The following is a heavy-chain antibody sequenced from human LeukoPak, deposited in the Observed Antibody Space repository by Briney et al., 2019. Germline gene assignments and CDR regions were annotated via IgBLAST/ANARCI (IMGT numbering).Heavy chain of an antibody. CDR3: AKYDTNYDFWSGYRPGSFDY. CDR2: ISSSSSTI. CDR1: GFTFSNAW. D-gene: IGHD3-3*01. Sequence: GGSLRLSCAASGFTFSNAWMIWVRQTPGKGLEWVSSISSSSSTINYADSMRGRFTISRDNSKNTLYLQMNSLRAEDTAIYYCAKYDTNYDFWSGYRPGSFDYWGQGTLATVSS. J-gene: IGHJ4*02. V-gene: IGHV3-48*01.